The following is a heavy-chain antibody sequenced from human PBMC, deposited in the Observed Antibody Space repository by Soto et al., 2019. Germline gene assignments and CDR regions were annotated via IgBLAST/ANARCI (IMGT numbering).Heavy chain of an antibody. J-gene: IGHJ4*02. V-gene: IGHV3-30*18. CDR3: AKEYNWNYHYFDY. CDR2: IGNDGNAK. D-gene: IGHD1-7*01. CDR1: GFSFSNYG. Sequence: GGSLRLSCAASGFSFSNYGMNWVRQAPGRGLEWVAVIGNDGNAKFYADSVKGRFTISRDNSRNTLYLQINSLRAEDTAVYYCAKEYNWNYHYFDYWGQGTLVTVSS.